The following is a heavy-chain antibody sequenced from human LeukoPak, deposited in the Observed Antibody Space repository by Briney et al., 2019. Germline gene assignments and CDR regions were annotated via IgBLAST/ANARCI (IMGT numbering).Heavy chain of an antibody. V-gene: IGHV1-69*13. Sequence: SVKVSCKASGYTFTSYYMHWVRQAPGQGLEWMGGIIPIFGTANYAQKFQGRVTITADESTSTAYMELSSLRSEDTAVYYCARDQGLSLGSASYYYYGMDVWGQGTTVTVSS. J-gene: IGHJ6*02. CDR1: GYTFTSYY. CDR2: IIPIFGTA. CDR3: ARDQGLSLGSASYYYYGMDV. D-gene: IGHD3-16*01.